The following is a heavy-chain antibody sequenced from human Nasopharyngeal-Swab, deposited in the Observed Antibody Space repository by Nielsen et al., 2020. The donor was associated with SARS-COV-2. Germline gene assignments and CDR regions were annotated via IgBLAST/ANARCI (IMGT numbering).Heavy chain of an antibody. Sequence: GESLKISCAASGFTFSSYAMYWVRQAPGKGLEWVSSISRGGGTTNYADSGKGRFTTSRDNSKNTLYLQMTSLRAEDTAVYYCAKDGAYRTDDFDVWGPGTMVSVSS. CDR1: GFTFSSYA. V-gene: IGHV3-23*01. CDR3: AKDGAYRTDDFDV. J-gene: IGHJ3*01. D-gene: IGHD3-16*01. CDR2: ISRGGGTT.